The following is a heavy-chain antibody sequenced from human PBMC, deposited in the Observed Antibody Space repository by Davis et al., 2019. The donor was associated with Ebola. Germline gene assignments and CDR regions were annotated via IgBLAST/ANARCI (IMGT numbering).Heavy chain of an antibody. CDR1: GGSISSGDYY. CDR3: ARDHNERIVNYYYGMDV. CDR2: IYYSGST. D-gene: IGHD2/OR15-2a*01. Sequence: SETLSLTCTVSGGSISSGDYYWSWIRQPPGKGLEWIGYIYYSGSTYYNPSLKSRVTISVDTSKNQFSLKLSSVTAADTAVYYCARDHNERIVNYYYGMDVWGQGTTVTVSS. V-gene: IGHV4-30-4*01. J-gene: IGHJ6*02.